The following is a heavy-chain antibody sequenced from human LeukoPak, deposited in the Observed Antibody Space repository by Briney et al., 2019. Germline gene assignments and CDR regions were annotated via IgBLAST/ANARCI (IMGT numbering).Heavy chain of an antibody. CDR1: GFTFSSYS. J-gene: IGHJ5*02. V-gene: IGHV3-21*01. CDR3: AREMDTALLSVDP. D-gene: IGHD5-18*01. Sequence: GGSLRLSCAASGFTFSSYSMNWVRQAPGKGLEWVSSISSSSSYIYYADSVKGRFTISRDNAKNSLYLQMNSLRAEDTAVYYCAREMDTALLSVDPWGQGTLVTVSS. CDR2: ISSSSSYI.